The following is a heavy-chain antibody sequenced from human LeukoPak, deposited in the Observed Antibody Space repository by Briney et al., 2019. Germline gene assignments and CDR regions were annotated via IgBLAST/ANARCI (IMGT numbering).Heavy chain of an antibody. CDR3: ARQRYNSGWYFDY. Sequence: SETLSLTCTVSGGSISSGSYYCGWIRQPPGKGLEWIGSIYYSGSTHYNPSLKSRVTISVDTSKNHFSLKLSSVTAADTAVYYCARQRYNSGWYFDYWGQETLVTVSS. CDR1: GGSISSGSYY. J-gene: IGHJ4*02. D-gene: IGHD6-19*01. V-gene: IGHV4-39*01. CDR2: IYYSGST.